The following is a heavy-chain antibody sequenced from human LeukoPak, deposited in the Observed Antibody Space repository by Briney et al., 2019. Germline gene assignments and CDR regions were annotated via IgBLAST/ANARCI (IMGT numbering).Heavy chain of an antibody. V-gene: IGHV3-9*01. CDR1: GFTFDDYA. D-gene: IGHD6-19*01. CDR3: AKDFSSSGWVSFDY. CDR2: LSWNSGSI. Sequence: GGSLRLSRAASGFTFDDYAMHWVRQARGKGLEWVSGLSWNSGSIGYADSVKGRFTISRDNAKSSLYLQMNSLRAEDTALYYCAKDFSSSGWVSFDYWGQGTLVTVSS. J-gene: IGHJ4*02.